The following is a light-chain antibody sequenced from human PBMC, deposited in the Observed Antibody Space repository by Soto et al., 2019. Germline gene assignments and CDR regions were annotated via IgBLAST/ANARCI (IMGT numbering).Light chain of an antibody. V-gene: IGKV1-5*01. CDR3: QQYNSYPCT. CDR2: DAS. Sequence: DIQMTQSPSTLSASVGDRVTITCRASQSISSWLAWYQQKPGKAPKLLIYDASSLESGVPSRFSGSGSGTEFTLTISSLHPDDFATYYCQQYNSYPCTFGQGTKVESK. CDR1: QSISSW. J-gene: IGKJ1*01.